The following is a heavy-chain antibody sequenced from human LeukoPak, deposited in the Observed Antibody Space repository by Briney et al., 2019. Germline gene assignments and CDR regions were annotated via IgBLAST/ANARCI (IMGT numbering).Heavy chain of an antibody. CDR3: ARAPVTVKDSFDI. CDR2: IFTSGST. CDR1: GGSINNYY. Sequence: PSETLSLTCAVSGGSINNYYWSWIRQPAGKGLEWIGRIFTSGSTNYNASLKSRVTMSVDTSKNQFPLKLRSMTAADTAVYYCARAPVTVKDSFDIWGQGTMVTVSS. J-gene: IGHJ3*02. D-gene: IGHD4-11*01. V-gene: IGHV4-4*07.